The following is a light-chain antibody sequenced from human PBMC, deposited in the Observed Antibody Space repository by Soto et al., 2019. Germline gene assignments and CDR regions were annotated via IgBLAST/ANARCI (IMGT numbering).Light chain of an antibody. J-gene: IGKJ1*01. CDR3: LQDYNYPRT. CDR1: QSISSW. V-gene: IGKV1-5*01. CDR2: DAS. Sequence: DTQMTQSPSTLSASVGDRVTITCRASQSISSWLAWYQQKPGKAPKLLIYDASSLESGVPSRFSGSGSGTEFTLTISSLQPDDFATYYCLQDYNYPRTFGQGTKVDIK.